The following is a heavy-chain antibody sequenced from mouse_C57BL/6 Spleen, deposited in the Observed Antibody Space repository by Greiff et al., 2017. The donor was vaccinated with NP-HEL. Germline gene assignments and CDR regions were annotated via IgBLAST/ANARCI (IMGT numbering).Heavy chain of an antibody. V-gene: IGHV5-17*01. Sequence: EVQVVESGGGLVKPGGSLKLSCAASGFTFSDYGMHWVRQAPEKGLEWVAYISSGSSTIYYADTVKGRFTISRDNAKNTLFLQMTSLRSEDTAMYYCARLWLLRGYAMDYWGQGTSVTVSS. D-gene: IGHD2-2*01. J-gene: IGHJ4*01. CDR2: ISSGSSTI. CDR1: GFTFSDYG. CDR3: ARLWLLRGYAMDY.